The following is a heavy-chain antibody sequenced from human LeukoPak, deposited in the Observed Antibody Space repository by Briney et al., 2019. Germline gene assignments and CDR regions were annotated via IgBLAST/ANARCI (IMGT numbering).Heavy chain of an antibody. D-gene: IGHD2/OR15-2a*01. J-gene: IGHJ4*02. CDR1: GFTFSNAW. CDR3: TTVFYGF. V-gene: IGHV3-15*01. Sequence: GGSLRLSCAASGFTFSNAWMNWVRQAPGKGLERVGRIKSKKDGGTTDYAAPVKGRFTISRDDSKNTLYLQVNTLKTEDTALYYCTTVFYGFWGQGTLVTVSS. CDR2: IKSKKDGGTT.